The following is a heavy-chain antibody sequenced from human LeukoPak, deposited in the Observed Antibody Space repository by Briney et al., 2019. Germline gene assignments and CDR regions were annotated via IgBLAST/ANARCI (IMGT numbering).Heavy chain of an antibody. V-gene: IGHV2-70*01. Sequence: SGPALVKPTQTLTLTCTFSGFSLSTSGMCVSWIRQPPGKALEWLALIDWDDNKYYNTSLKTRLTISKGTSKNQVVLTMTNMDPVDTATYFCARYLYGDSASYFDYWGQGSLVIVSS. CDR1: GFSLSTSGMC. D-gene: IGHD4-17*01. CDR3: ARYLYGDSASYFDY. CDR2: IDWDDNK. J-gene: IGHJ4*02.